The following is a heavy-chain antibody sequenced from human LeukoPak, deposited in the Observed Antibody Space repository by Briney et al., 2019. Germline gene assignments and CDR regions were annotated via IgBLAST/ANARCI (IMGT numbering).Heavy chain of an antibody. CDR3: ARDQGMVDY. J-gene: IGHJ4*02. Sequence: GGSLRLSCAASGFSVSSNYMSWVRQAPGKGLEWVSVIYSGGSTYYADSVKGRFTISRDNAKNSLYLEMSSLRDDDTALYYCARDQGMVDYWGQGTLVTVSS. CDR2: IYSGGST. D-gene: IGHD3-10*01. CDR1: GFSVSSNY. V-gene: IGHV3-53*01.